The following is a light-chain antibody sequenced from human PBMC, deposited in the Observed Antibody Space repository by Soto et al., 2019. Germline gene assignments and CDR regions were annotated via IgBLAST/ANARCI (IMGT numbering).Light chain of an antibody. Sequence: EIVLTQSPATLSLSPGERATLSCRASQSVSSYLAWYQQKPGQAPRLLIYDASNRPTGIAARFSGSGSGTDFTLTISSLEPEDFAVYYCQQRSNWPLFTFGPGTKVDIK. CDR2: DAS. CDR3: QQRSNWPLFT. J-gene: IGKJ3*01. V-gene: IGKV3-11*01. CDR1: QSVSSY.